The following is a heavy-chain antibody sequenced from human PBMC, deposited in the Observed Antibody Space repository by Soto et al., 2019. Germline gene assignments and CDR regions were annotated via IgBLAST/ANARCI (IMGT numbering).Heavy chain of an antibody. CDR1: GFTFGDYA. Sequence: EVQLVESGGGLVKPGRSLRLSCTASGFTFGDYAMSWFRQAPGKGLEWVGFIRSKAYGGTTEYGASVKGRFTISRDDSKSIAYLQMNSLKTEDTAVYYCTRDYDFWSGYYGGKDYWGQGTLVTVSS. CDR3: TRDYDFWSGYYGGKDY. J-gene: IGHJ4*02. V-gene: IGHV3-49*05. D-gene: IGHD3-3*01. CDR2: IRSKAYGGTT.